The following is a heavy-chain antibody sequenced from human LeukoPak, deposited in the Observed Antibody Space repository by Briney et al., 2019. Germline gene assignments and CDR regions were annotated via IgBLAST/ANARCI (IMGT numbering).Heavy chain of an antibody. D-gene: IGHD3-22*01. Sequence: GRSLRLSCAASGFTFSSYGMHWVRQAPGKGLEWVAVIWYDGSNKHYADSVKGRFTISRDNSKNTLYLQMNSLRAEDTAVYYCARDNDSSGYYYLYYYYGMDVWGQGTTVTVSS. J-gene: IGHJ6*02. V-gene: IGHV3-33*01. CDR1: GFTFSSYG. CDR2: IWYDGSNK. CDR3: ARDNDSSGYYYLYYYYGMDV.